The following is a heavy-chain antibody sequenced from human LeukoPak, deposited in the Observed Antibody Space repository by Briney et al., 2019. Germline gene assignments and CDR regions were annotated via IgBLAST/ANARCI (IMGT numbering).Heavy chain of an antibody. V-gene: IGHV1-69*05. Sequence: SVKVSCKASGGTFSSYAISWVRQAPGQGPEWMGRIIPIFGTANHAQKFQGRVTITTDESTSTAYMELSSLRSEDTAVYYCARGAGTHYYYYYYYMDVWGKGTTVTVSS. CDR2: IIPIFGTA. CDR1: GGTFSSYA. CDR3: ARGAGTHYYYYYYYMDV. J-gene: IGHJ6*03. D-gene: IGHD3-10*01.